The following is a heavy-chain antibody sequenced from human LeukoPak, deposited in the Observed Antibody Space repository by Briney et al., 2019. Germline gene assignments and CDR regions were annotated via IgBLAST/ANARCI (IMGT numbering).Heavy chain of an antibody. CDR2: INHSGST. J-gene: IGHJ4*02. CDR3: ARGPGGYDILTGYYYTKYYFDY. Sequence: SETLSLTCAVYGGSFSSYYWSWIRQRPGKGLEWIGEINHSGSTNYNPSLKSRVTISVDTSKNQFSLKLSSVTAADTAVYYCARGPGGYDILTGYYYTKYYFDYWGQGTLVTVSS. V-gene: IGHV4-34*01. CDR1: GGSFSSYY. D-gene: IGHD3-9*01.